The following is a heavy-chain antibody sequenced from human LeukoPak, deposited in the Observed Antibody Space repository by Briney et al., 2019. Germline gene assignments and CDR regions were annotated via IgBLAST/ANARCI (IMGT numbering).Heavy chain of an antibody. CDR2: INHSGSI. Sequence: SETLSLTCAVYGGSFSGYYWSWIRQPPGKGLEWNGEINHSGSINYNPSLKSRVTISVDTSKNQFSLKLSSVTAADTAVYYCARDQGSGWYLSKRRLKKSGFDYWGQGTLVTVSS. CDR1: GGSFSGYY. D-gene: IGHD6-19*01. CDR3: ARDQGSGWYLSKRRLKKSGFDY. V-gene: IGHV4-34*01. J-gene: IGHJ4*02.